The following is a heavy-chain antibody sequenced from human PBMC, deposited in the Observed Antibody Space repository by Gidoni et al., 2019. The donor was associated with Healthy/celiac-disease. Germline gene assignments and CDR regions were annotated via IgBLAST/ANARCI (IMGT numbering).Heavy chain of an antibody. D-gene: IGHD5-18*01. Sequence: QVQLVESGGGLVKPGGSLEPSCPASVFTFSAYHMSWTRQAPGKGLEWVSYISSSGSTIYYADSVKGRFTISRDNAKNSLYLQMNSLRAEDTAVYYCARVAVRGLQLWHPTRYWGQGTLVTVSS. CDR2: ISSSGSTI. V-gene: IGHV3-11*01. CDR3: ARVAVRGLQLWHPTRY. J-gene: IGHJ4*02. CDR1: VFTFSAYH.